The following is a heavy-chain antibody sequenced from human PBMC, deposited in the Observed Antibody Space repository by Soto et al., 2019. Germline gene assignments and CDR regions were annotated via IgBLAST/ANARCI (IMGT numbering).Heavy chain of an antibody. V-gene: IGHV4-30-2*01. CDR3: ARATSNYCSGGSCYEVNWFDP. D-gene: IGHD2-15*01. CDR1: GGSISSGGYS. J-gene: IGHJ5*02. Sequence: TLSLTCAVSGGSISSGGYSWSWIRQPPGKGLEWIGYIYHSGSTYYNPSLKSRVTISVDRSKNQFSLKLSSVTAADTAVYYCARATSNYCSGGSCYEVNWFDPWGQGTLVTVSS. CDR2: IYHSGST.